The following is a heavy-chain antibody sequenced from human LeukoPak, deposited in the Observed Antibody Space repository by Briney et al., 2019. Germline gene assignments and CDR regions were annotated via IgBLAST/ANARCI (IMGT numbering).Heavy chain of an antibody. CDR2: INPNSGGT. V-gene: IGHV1-2*02. J-gene: IGHJ4*02. D-gene: IGHD4-11*01. CDR3: AREPYSRTGDFEY. Sequence: ASVKVSCKASGYTFTGYYMHWVRQALGQGLEWMGWINPNSGGTNYAQKFQGRVTMTRDTSISTAYMELSRLRSDDTAVYYCAREPYSRTGDFEYWGQGTLVTVSS. CDR1: GYTFTGYY.